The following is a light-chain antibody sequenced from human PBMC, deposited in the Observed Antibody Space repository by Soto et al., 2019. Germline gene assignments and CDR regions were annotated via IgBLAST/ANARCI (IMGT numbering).Light chain of an antibody. Sequence: EIVVTQSPATLSLSPGERATLSCRASQSVSSYLAWYQQKPGQAPRLLIYDASNRATGIPARFSGSGSGTDFTLTISSLEPEDFAVYFCQQYNNWPRTFGQGTKV. CDR2: DAS. V-gene: IGKV3-11*01. CDR1: QSVSSY. J-gene: IGKJ1*01. CDR3: QQYNNWPRT.